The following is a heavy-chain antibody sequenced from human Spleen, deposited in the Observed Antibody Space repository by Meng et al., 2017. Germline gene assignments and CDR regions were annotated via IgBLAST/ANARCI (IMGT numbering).Heavy chain of an antibody. CDR2: IYYSGST. V-gene: IGHV4-39*07. CDR3: ARVVGHQMQTNYDSSGYPPYFDY. D-gene: IGHD3-22*01. J-gene: IGHJ4*02. CDR1: GGSVSSGGYY. Sequence: SETLSLTCTVSGGSVSSGGYYWSWIRQPPGKGLEWIGSIYYSGSTYYNPSLKSRVTISVDTSKNQFSLKLSSVTAADTAVYYCARVVGHQMQTNYDSSGYPPYFDYWGQGTLVTISS.